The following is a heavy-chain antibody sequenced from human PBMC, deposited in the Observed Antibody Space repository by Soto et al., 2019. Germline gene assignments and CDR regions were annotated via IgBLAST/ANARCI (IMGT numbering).Heavy chain of an antibody. CDR3: ASFMVRGASNYYYGMDV. D-gene: IGHD3-10*01. V-gene: IGHV4-31*03. J-gene: IGHJ6*02. CDR2: IYYSGST. Sequence: PSETLSLTCTVSGGSISSGGYYWSWIRQHPGKGLEWIGYIYYSGSTYYNPSLKSRVTISVDTSKNQFSLKLSSVTAADTAVYYCASFMVRGASNYYYGMDVWGQGTTVTVSS. CDR1: GGSISSGGYY.